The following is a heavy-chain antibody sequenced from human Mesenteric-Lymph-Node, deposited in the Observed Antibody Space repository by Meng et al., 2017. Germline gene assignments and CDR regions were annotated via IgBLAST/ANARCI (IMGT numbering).Heavy chain of an antibody. CDR1: GGSFSGYY. J-gene: IGHJ4*02. CDR2: INHSGST. Sequence: QVQLQQWGAWLLKPSETLSLTCAVYGGSFSGYYWSWIRQPPGKGLEWIGEINHSGSTNYNPSLKSRVTISVDTSKNQFSLKLSSVTAADTAVYYCARGFLSFVRVFDYWGQGTLVTVSS. CDR3: ARGFLSFVRVFDY. D-gene: IGHD2/OR15-2a*01. V-gene: IGHV4-34*02.